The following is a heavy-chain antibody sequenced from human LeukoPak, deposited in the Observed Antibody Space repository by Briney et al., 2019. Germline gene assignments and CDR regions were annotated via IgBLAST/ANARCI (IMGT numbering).Heavy chain of an antibody. Sequence: GGSLRLSCAASGFTFSNYAMSWVRQAPGKGLEWVSAISGSGVNTYYADSVKGRFTISRDNSKNTLHLQMNSLRVEDTAVYYCAKDQSIEKWLSFHYWGQGTLVTVSS. V-gene: IGHV3-23*01. CDR2: ISGSGVNT. CDR3: AKDQSIEKWLSFHY. J-gene: IGHJ4*02. D-gene: IGHD3-22*01. CDR1: GFTFSNYA.